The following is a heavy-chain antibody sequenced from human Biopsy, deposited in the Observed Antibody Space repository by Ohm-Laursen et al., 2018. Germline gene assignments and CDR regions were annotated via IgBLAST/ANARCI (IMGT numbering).Heavy chain of an antibody. CDR3: ARVSRSIYDSTFDSFNI. CDR2: IDYRGST. V-gene: IGHV4-59*07. Sequence: SDTLSLTCSVSGGSFSTYYWTWIRQPPGKGLEWIVCIDYRGSTNYNPSLKSRVSISIDTSKNQLSLRLNSVTAADTAVYYCARVSRSIYDSTFDSFNIWGPGTMVTVSS. J-gene: IGHJ3*02. D-gene: IGHD3-22*01. CDR1: GGSFSTYY.